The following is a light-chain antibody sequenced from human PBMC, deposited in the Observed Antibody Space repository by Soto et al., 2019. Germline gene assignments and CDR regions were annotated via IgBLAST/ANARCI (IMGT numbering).Light chain of an antibody. CDR3: QQTSTAPFT. CDR2: PAS. J-gene: IGKJ3*01. Sequence: DIQLTQSPSFLSASVGDRVTVSCRASQDISTSLAWFQQKAGKVPQLLVYPASTLQDGVPSRFSGSGSRRDFTLTISSLQREDFATYFCQQTSTAPFTFGPGTKVDIK. V-gene: IGKV1-9*01. CDR1: QDISTS.